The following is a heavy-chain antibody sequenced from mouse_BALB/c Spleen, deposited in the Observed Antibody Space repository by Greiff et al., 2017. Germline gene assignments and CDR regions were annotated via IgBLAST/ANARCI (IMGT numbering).Heavy chain of an antibody. V-gene: IGHV1-4*02. D-gene: IGHD4-1*01. J-gene: IGHJ3*01. Sequence: VQLQQSAAELARPGASVKMSCKASGYTFTSYTMHWVKQRPGQGLEWIGYINPSSGYTEYNQKFKDKTTLTADKSSSTAYMQLSSLTSEDSAVYYCARGVGRVFAYWGQGTLVTVSA. CDR1: GYTFTSYT. CDR3: ARGVGRVFAY. CDR2: INPSSGYT.